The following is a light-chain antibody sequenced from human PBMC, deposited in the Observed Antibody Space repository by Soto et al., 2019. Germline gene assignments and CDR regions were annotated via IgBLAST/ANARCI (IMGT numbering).Light chain of an antibody. J-gene: IGLJ1*01. Sequence: QSALTQPASVSGSPGQSITISCTGTSSDIGGYNFVSWYQHHPGKAPKLMISDVSNRPSGVSNRFSGSKSGNTASLTISGLQAEDEADYICSSYTSSATYVFGTGTKLTVL. V-gene: IGLV2-14*03. CDR3: SSYTSSATYV. CDR2: DVS. CDR1: SSDIGGYNF.